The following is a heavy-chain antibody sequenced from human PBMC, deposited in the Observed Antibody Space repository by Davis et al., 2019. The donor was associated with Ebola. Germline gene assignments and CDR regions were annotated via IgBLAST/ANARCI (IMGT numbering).Heavy chain of an antibody. V-gene: IGHV3-21*04. CDR1: GFPFTTYT. CDR3: AKGGSGWPSDYSYGLGV. CDR2: VSSYSDHI. J-gene: IGHJ6*04. D-gene: IGHD6-19*01. Sequence: GESLKISCAASGFPFTTYTLNWVRQAPGKGLECVASVSSYSDHIYYADSVKGRFTASRDNAKNSLYLQMNSLRVDDTAVYYCAKGGSGWPSDYSYGLGVWGKGTTVTVSS.